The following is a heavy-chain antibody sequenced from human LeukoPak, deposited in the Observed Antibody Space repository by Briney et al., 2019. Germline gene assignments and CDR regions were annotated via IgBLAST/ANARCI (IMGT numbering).Heavy chain of an antibody. CDR3: ARRLVDAFDI. Sequence: SETLSLTCAVYGGSFSGYYWNWIRQSPGKGLEWIGDINHSGSTNYNPSLKSRVTISVDMSKNQFSLKVRSVTAADTAVYYCARRLVDAFDIWGQGTMVTVSS. J-gene: IGHJ3*02. CDR2: INHSGST. CDR1: GGSFSGYY. V-gene: IGHV4-34*01. D-gene: IGHD6-6*01.